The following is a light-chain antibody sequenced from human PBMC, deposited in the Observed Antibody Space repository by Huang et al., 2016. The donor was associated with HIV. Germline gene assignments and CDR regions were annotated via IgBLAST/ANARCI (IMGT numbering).Light chain of an antibody. CDR3: QQYNNWPTWT. CDR1: QSITSN. J-gene: IGKJ1*01. V-gene: IGKV3-15*01. Sequence: ELLITKFPATRSGSPGTRATLPCRASQSITSNLAWYQQKPGQAPRLLIYAASTRATGIPARFSGSGSGTEFTLSISSLQSEDFAVYYCQQYNNWPTWTFGQGTKVEIK. CDR2: AAS.